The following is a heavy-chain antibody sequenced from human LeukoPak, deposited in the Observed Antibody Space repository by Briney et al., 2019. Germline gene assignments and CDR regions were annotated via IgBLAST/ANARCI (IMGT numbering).Heavy chain of an antibody. CDR2: IRYDGSNK. CDR1: EFTFSSYG. J-gene: IGHJ4*02. D-gene: IGHD5-12*01. Sequence: GGSLRLSCVASEFTFSSYGVHWVRQAPGKGLEWVAFIRYDGSNKYYADSVKGRFTISRDNSKNTLYLQMNSLRAEDTAVYYCAKRGYDDGAGFDYWGQGTLVTVSS. V-gene: IGHV3-30*02. CDR3: AKRGYDDGAGFDY.